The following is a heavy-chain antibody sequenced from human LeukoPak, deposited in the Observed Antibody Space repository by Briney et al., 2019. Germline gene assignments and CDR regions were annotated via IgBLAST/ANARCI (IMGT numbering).Heavy chain of an antibody. Sequence: SETLSLTCTVSGGSISSSSYYWGWIRQPPGKGLEWIGSIYYSGSTYYNPSLKSRVTISVDTSKNQFSLKLSSVTAADTAVYCCAREVGATNNFDYWGQGTLVTVSS. CDR3: AREVGATNNFDY. V-gene: IGHV4-39*07. CDR2: IYYSGST. J-gene: IGHJ4*02. CDR1: GGSISSSSYY. D-gene: IGHD1-26*01.